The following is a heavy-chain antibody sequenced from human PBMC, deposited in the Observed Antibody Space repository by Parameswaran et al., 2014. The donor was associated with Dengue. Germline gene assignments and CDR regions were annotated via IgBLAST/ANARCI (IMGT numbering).Heavy chain of an antibody. J-gene: IGHJ4*02. V-gene: IGHV1-69*01. Sequence: WVRQAPGQGLEWMGGIIPIFGTANYAQKFQGRVTITADESTSTAYMELSSLRSEDTAVYYCARAGEGYCSSTSCHENLSFDYWGQGTLVTVSS. D-gene: IGHD2-2*01. CDR2: IIPIFGTA. CDR3: ARAGEGYCSSTSCHENLSFDY.